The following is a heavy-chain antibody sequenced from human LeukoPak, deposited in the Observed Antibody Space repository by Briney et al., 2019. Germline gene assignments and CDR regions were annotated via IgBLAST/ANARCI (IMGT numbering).Heavy chain of an antibody. Sequence: ASVKVSCKASGGTFSRFTISWVRQAPGQGFEWMGGITPIFGTANFAQKFQGRVSITADESTSTAFMELSSLRSEDTAVYYCAREWGLESSGYYYGYWGQGTLVTVSS. CDR2: ITPIFGTA. J-gene: IGHJ4*02. D-gene: IGHD3-22*01. V-gene: IGHV1-69*13. CDR3: AREWGLESSGYYYGY. CDR1: GGTFSRFT.